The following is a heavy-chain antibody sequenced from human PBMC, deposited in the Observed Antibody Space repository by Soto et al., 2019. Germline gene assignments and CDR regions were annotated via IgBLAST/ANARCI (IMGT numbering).Heavy chain of an antibody. D-gene: IGHD2-15*01. CDR2: MKPNSGNT. V-gene: IGHV1-8*01. J-gene: IGHJ3*02. CDR3: SRGIGYFSGGSCYAAFDI. Sequence: ASVKVSCKASGYTFTSYDINWVRQTTGQRLEWMGWMKPNSGNTGHAKEVQGRVTMTRNTSISTAYMELSSLRSEDTAVYYCSRGIGYFSGGSCYAAFDIWGQGTMVTVSS. CDR1: GYTFTSYD.